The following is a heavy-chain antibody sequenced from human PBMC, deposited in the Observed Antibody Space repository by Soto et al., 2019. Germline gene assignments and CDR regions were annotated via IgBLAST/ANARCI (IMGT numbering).Heavy chain of an antibody. CDR1: GFTFSSYA. V-gene: IGHV3-30-3*01. D-gene: IGHD5-18*01. J-gene: IGHJ5*02. CDR3: AREGEVDTAMVFAH. CDR2: ISYDGSNK. Sequence: QPGGSLRLSCAASGFTFSSYAMHWVRQAPGKGLEWVAVISYDGSNKYYADSVKGRFTISRDNSKNTLYLQMNSLRAEDTAAYYCAREGEVDTAMVFAHWGQGTLVTVSS.